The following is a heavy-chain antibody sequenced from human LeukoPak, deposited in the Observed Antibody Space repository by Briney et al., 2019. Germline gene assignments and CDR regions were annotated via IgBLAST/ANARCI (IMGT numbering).Heavy chain of an antibody. CDR2: IYHSGST. V-gene: IGHV4-30-2*01. D-gene: IGHD3-22*01. J-gene: IGHJ1*01. Sequence: SETLSLTCAVSGGSISSGGYSWSWIRQPPGKGLEWIGYIYHSGSTYYNPSLKSRVTISVDRPKNQFSLKLSSVTAADTAVYYCARGGYYDSSGYSFQHWGQGTLVTVSS. CDR3: ARGGYYDSSGYSFQH. CDR1: GGSISSGGYS.